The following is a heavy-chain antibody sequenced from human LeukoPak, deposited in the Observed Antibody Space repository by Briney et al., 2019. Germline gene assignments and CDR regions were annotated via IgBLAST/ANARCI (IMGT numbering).Heavy chain of an antibody. J-gene: IGHJ4*02. Sequence: GGSLRLSCAASGVTFSNYGMHWVREAPGKGLEWVALISSNGNDKLYGDSVKGRFTISRDDSKSTLYLQMNSLRVEDTAVYYCTTKVIRGNSGDDYDDWGQGTLVTVSS. V-gene: IGHV3-30*03. CDR2: ISSNGNDK. CDR1: GVTFSNYG. D-gene: IGHD5-12*01. CDR3: TTKVIRGNSGDDYDD.